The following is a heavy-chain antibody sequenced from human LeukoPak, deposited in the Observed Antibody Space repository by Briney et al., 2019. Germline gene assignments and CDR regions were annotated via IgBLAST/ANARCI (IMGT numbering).Heavy chain of an antibody. Sequence: PSETLSLTCTVSGGSISSYYWGWIRQPPGKGLQWIGYIYTGGSAYYNPSLYRRVAVSVDTSKNQFSLRLTSATAADTAMYYCARLQPRTHYNFGSASYAFDLWGQGTLVTVSS. CDR1: GGSISSYY. CDR2: IYTGGSA. D-gene: IGHD3-3*01. V-gene: IGHV4-4*08. CDR3: ARLQPRTHYNFGSASYAFDL. J-gene: IGHJ5*02.